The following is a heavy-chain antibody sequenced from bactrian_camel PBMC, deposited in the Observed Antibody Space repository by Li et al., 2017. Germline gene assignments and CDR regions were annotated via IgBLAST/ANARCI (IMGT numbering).Heavy chain of an antibody. D-gene: IGHD1*01. V-gene: IGHV3S1*01. CDR1: GYTYSRNC. Sequence: HVQLVESGGGLVQPGGSLRLSCAVSGYTYSRNCLAWFRQVPGKEREGVATIYPGGESTYYADSVKGRFTISRDNAEDTVYLQMNSLKSEDTALYYCAGDGSVLYWSFYWGQGTQVTVS. J-gene: IGHJ4*01. CDR2: IYPGGEST. CDR3: AGDGSVLYWSFY.